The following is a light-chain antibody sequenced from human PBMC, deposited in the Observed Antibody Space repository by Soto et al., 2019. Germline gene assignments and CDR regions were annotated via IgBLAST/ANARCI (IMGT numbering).Light chain of an antibody. V-gene: IGKV1-9*01. CDR1: QDMNTY. CDR2: GAS. J-gene: IGKJ4*01. CDR3: QQLNSDPLT. Sequence: IKLTQYPSYLSASVKDIITITCRASQDMNTYIAWDQHRPGKAPKLLIYGASTLQSGVPARFSVSESGAVFTLRISSLQPEDFATYNCQQLNSDPLTFGGGTKVDI.